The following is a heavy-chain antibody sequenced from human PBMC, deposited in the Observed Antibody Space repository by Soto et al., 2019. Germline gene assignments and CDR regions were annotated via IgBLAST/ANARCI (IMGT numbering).Heavy chain of an antibody. V-gene: IGHV3-30*18. J-gene: IGHJ4*02. CDR3: AKDYSSGWYYFDN. Sequence: VQLVESGGGVVQPGRSLRLSCVASGFTFRGCGMHWVRQAPGKGLEWVAVISYDGGNKNYADSVKGRFTISRDNSKNTVYLQMDSLRDDDTAVYYCAKDYSSGWYYFDNWGQGTLVTVSS. D-gene: IGHD6-13*01. CDR1: GFTFRGCG. CDR2: ISYDGGNK.